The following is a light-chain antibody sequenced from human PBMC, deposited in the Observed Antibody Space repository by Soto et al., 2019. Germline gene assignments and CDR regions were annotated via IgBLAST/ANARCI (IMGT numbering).Light chain of an antibody. CDR1: QSISNS. V-gene: IGKV1-39*01. J-gene: IGKJ2*01. Sequence: DIQMTQSLSSLSASVGDRVTITCRASQSISNSLSWYQQKPGKAPNFLIYVASTLQSGVPSRFSGSGSGTHFTLTISSLQPEDVATYYCQQTFSPPYTFRQGTKLEIK. CDR2: VAS. CDR3: QQTFSPPYT.